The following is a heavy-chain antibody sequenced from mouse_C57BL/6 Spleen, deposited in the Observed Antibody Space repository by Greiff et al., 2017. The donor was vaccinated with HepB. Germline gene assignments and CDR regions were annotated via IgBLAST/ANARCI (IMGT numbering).Heavy chain of an antibody. CDR1: GYAFSSSW. Sequence: VQLQQSGPELVKPGASVKISCKASGYAFSSSWMNWVKQRPGKGLEWIGRIYPGDGDTNYNGKFKGKATLTADKSSSTAYMQLSSLTSEDSAVYFCARGKATVVDWYFDVWGTGTTVTVSS. D-gene: IGHD1-1*01. CDR3: ARGKATVVDWYFDV. CDR2: IYPGDGDT. V-gene: IGHV1-82*01. J-gene: IGHJ1*03.